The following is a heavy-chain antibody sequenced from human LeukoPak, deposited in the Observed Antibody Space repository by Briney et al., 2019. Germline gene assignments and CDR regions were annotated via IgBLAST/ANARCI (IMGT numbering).Heavy chain of an antibody. CDR2: IKQDGSEK. V-gene: IGHV3-7*01. D-gene: IGHD4-17*01. CDR3: ARVSGSYGDPTGFDY. Sequence: PGGSLRLSCAASGFTFSSYWMSWVRQAPGKGLEWVANIKQDGSEKYYVDSVKGRFTISRDNAKNSLYLQMNSLRAEDTAVYYCARVSGSYGDPTGFDYWGQGTLVTVSS. CDR1: GFTFSSYW. J-gene: IGHJ4*02.